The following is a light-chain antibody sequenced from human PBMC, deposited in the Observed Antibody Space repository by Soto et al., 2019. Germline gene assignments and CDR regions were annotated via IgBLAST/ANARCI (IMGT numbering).Light chain of an antibody. J-gene: IGLJ2*01. CDR2: DNN. V-gene: IGLV1-51*01. CDR1: HSNIGTNF. CDR3: GTWDYSLTAVV. Sequence: QSVLTQPPSVSAAPGQTVTISCSGSHSNIGTNFVSWYQHLPGTAPKLLIYDNNKRPSGIPDRFSGSKSGTSATLGITGLQTGDEAEYYCGTWDYSLTAVVFGGGTKLTVL.